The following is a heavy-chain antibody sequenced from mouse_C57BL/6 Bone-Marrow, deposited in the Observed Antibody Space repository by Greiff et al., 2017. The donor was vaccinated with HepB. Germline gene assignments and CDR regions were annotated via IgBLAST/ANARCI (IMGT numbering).Heavy chain of an antibody. V-gene: IGHV1-81*01. Sequence: QVQLQQSGAELARPGASVKLSCKGSGYTFTSYGISWVKQRTGQGLEWIGEIYPRSGNTYYNEKFKGKATLTADKSSSTAYMELRSLTSEDSAVYFCARWNGTPFAYWGQGTLVTVSA. CDR2: IYPRSGNT. CDR3: ARWNGTPFAY. D-gene: IGHD2-1*01. J-gene: IGHJ3*01. CDR1: GYTFTSYG.